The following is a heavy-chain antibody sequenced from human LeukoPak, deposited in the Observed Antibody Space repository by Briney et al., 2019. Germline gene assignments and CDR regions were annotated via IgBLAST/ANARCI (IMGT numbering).Heavy chain of an antibody. CDR3: AREVAGYFDY. CDR1: GFTFSSYA. J-gene: IGHJ4*02. CDR2: ISGSGTNT. Sequence: GESLRLSCAASGFTFSSYAMSWVRQAPGRGLEWVSAISGSGTNTYYADSVKGRFTISRDNSKNTLYLQMNSLRAEDTAVYYCAREVAGYFDYWGQGTLVTVSS. D-gene: IGHD6-19*01. V-gene: IGHV3-23*01.